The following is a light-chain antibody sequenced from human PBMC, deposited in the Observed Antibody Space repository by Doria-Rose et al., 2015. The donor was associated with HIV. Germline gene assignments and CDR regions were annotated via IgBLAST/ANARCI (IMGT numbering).Light chain of an antibody. CDR3: QQSYSTLPIT. CDR2: AAS. V-gene: IGKV1-39*01. J-gene: IGKJ5*01. Sequence: TPSPSSLSASVGDIVPITCRASQNINHYLNWYQQKPGKAPKLLIFAASTLQTGVPSRFSGGGSGTEFTLTITSLQPEDFAIYSCQQSYSTLPITFGQGTLLEIK. CDR1: QNINHY.